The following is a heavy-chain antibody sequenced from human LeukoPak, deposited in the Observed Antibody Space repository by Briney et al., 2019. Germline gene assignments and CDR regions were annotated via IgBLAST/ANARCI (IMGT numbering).Heavy chain of an antibody. J-gene: IGHJ3*02. CDR1: GHTLSELV. CDR2: FDPEDGET. D-gene: IGHD3-10*01. V-gene: IGHV1-24*01. Sequence: ASVKVSCKVSGHTLSELVMHWVRQATGKGLEWMGGFDPEDGETIYAQKFQGRVTMTEDTSTDTAYMELSSLRSEDTAVYYCAYRPPGNESFDIWGQGTMVTVSS. CDR3: AYRPPGNESFDI.